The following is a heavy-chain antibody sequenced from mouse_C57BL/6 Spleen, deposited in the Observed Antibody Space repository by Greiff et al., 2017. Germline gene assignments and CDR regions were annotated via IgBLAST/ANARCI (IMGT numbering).Heavy chain of an antibody. J-gene: IGHJ3*01. D-gene: IGHD2-2*01. V-gene: IGHV1-52*01. CDR1: GYTFTRYW. CDR3: ANGYEEFAY. CDR2: IDPSDRET. Sequence: VQLQQPEAELVRPGSSVKLSCKVSGYTFTRYWMHWVKQRPIQGLEWIGNIDPSDRETHYNQKFKDKATVTVDKSSSTAYMQLSSLTSEDSAVYYCANGYEEFAYWGKGTLVTVSA.